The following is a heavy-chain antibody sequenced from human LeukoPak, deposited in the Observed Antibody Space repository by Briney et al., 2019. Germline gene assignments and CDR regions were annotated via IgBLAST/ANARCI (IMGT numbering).Heavy chain of an antibody. J-gene: IGHJ4*02. CDR3: AKTGDRSYRFFPADY. CDR2: ISYDGSNK. Sequence: PGGSLRLSCAASGFTFSSYGMHWVRQAPGKGLEWVAVISYDGSNKYYADSVKGRFTISRDNSKNTLYLQMNSLRAEDTAVYYCAKTGDRSYRFFPADYWGQGTLVTVSS. CDR1: GFTFSSYG. D-gene: IGHD3-16*02. V-gene: IGHV3-30*18.